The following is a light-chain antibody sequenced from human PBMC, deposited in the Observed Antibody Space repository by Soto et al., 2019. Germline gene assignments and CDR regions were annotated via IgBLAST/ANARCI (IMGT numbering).Light chain of an antibody. CDR1: SSNIGNNY. V-gene: IGLV1-51*01. CDR2: ENN. J-gene: IGLJ2*01. Sequence: QSVLTQPPSVSAAPGQKVTISCSGFSSNIGNNYVSWYQQVPGTAPKLLIYENNKRPSGIPDRFSGSKSGTSATLDITGLQTGDVADYYCGTWDSSLSAGVFGGGTKLTVL. CDR3: GTWDSSLSAGV.